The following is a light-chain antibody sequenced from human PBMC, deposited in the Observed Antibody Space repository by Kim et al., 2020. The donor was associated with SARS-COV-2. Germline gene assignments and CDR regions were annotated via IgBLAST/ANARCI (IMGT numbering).Light chain of an antibody. V-gene: IGLV3-1*01. CDR3: QAWDSSTYV. CDR2: QDN. CDR1: KLGDKY. Sequence: SYELTQPPSVSVFPGQTASITCSGDKLGDKYASWYQQKSGQSPVLFIYQDNKRPSGIPERFSGSNSGNTATLTISGTQAMDEADYYCQAWDSSTYVFGPGTKVTVL. J-gene: IGLJ1*01.